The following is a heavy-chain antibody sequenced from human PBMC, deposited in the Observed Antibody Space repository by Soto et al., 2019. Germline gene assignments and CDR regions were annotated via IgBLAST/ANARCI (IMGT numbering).Heavy chain of an antibody. Sequence: SSETLSLTCTVSGAALSSGGYFYTWVRQPPGKGLVWLGYIYYSGGTNYNPSLKSRFTISLDKSKSQFSLRLISVTAADTAVYYCTREQSDDKYFVTWGQGTLLTVSS. CDR3: TREQSDDKYFVT. V-gene: IGHV4-61*08. CDR2: IYYSGGT. D-gene: IGHD1-1*01. J-gene: IGHJ5*02. CDR1: GAALSSGGYF.